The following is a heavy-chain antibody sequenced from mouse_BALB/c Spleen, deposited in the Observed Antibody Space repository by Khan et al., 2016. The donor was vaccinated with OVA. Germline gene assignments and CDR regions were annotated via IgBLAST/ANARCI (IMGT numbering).Heavy chain of an antibody. J-gene: IGHJ4*01. CDR2: IWGDGSP. CDR3: AKFTPDYYSMDY. D-gene: IGHD1-1*01. CDR1: GFSLSSYG. V-gene: IGHV2-3*01. Sequence: VQLQESGPGLVAPSESLSITCTVSGFSLSSYGVNWVRQPPGKGLEWLGVIWGDGSPNYHSGLKSRLTINKDNSKSQVFLKLNSLQTYDTATYYCAKFTPDYYSMDYWGQGTSVTVSS.